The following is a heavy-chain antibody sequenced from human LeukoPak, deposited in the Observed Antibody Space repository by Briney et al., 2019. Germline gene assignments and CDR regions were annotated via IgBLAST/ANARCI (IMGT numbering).Heavy chain of an antibody. D-gene: IGHD4-23*01. CDR3: ARVSRFVDYGGNIDAFDI. CDR1: GYTFTNFD. Sequence: ASVKVSCKASGYTFTNFDINWVRQAPGQGLEWMGWMNPVSGNAGSAQKFQGRVTLTRDTSISTAYMDLSRLRSDDTAVYYCARVSRFVDYGGNIDAFDIWGQGTMVTVSS. CDR2: MNPVSGNA. J-gene: IGHJ3*02. V-gene: IGHV1-8*01.